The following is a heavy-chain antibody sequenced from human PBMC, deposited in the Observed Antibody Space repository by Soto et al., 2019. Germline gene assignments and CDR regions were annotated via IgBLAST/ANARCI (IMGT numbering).Heavy chain of an antibody. CDR1: GYTFTNYY. CDR2: ISPRDGGT. D-gene: IGHD6-6*01. J-gene: IGHJ6*02. CDR3: ARGRLFSSSSRGLGYHGMDD. V-gene: IGHV1-46*01. Sequence: ASVKVSCKASGYTFTNYYMHWVRQAPGQGPEWMGIISPRDGGTSNAQKFQGRLTMTADTSTSTLYMKLSSLTSEDTAVYYCARGRLFSSSSRGLGYHGMDDWGHGTTVTVSS.